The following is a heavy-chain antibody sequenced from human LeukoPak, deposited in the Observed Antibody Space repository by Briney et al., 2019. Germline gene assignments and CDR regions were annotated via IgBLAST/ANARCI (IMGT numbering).Heavy chain of an antibody. Sequence: GGSLRLSCAASGFMFNNYAMSWVRQAPGTGLECVSTINGGGDSTFYADSVKGRFTISRDNSESTLYLQMNSLRAEDTAVYYCARDRHSVTWPFDYWGQGTLVTVSS. D-gene: IGHD6-13*01. CDR2: INGGGDST. CDR1: GFMFNNYA. CDR3: ARDRHSVTWPFDY. V-gene: IGHV3-23*01. J-gene: IGHJ4*02.